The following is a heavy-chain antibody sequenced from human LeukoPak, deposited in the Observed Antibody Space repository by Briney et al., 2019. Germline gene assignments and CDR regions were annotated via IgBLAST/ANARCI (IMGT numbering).Heavy chain of an antibody. D-gene: IGHD5-18*01. J-gene: IGHJ4*02. CDR1: GFTFKDYA. V-gene: IGHV3-9*01. CDR2: ISWKGGST. Sequence: GGSLRLSCAASGFTFKDYAMQWVRQVPGKGLEWVSSISWKGGSTGNAATVKARITISRDNANNSLYLQMTSLRPEDTAVYCCAKSGEYSYGYYFDYWGQGTLVTVSS. CDR3: AKSGEYSYGYYFDY.